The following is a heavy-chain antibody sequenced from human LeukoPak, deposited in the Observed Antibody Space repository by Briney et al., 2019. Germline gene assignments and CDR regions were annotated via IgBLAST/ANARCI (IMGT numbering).Heavy chain of an antibody. D-gene: IGHD3-22*01. CDR1: GGTFSSYA. CDR2: IIPIFGTA. Sequence: SVKVSCKASGGTFSSYAISWVRQAPGQGLEWMGRIIPIFGTANYAQKFQGRVTITTDESTSTAYMELSSLRSEDTAVHYCARDGVRYYDSSGYLNWFDPWGQGTLVTVSS. V-gene: IGHV1-69*05. J-gene: IGHJ5*02. CDR3: ARDGVRYYDSSGYLNWFDP.